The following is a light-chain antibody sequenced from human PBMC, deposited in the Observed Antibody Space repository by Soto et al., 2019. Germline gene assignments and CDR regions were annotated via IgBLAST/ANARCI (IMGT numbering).Light chain of an antibody. J-gene: IGKJ1*01. Sequence: EIVLTQSPGTLSLSPGERATLSCRASQSVSNNYLAWYQQKPGQAPRLLIYGASNRATGIPDRFSGSGSGTYFTLTISRLEPEDVAVYYCQHDGSSGTFGQGTKVEIK. CDR1: QSVSNNY. CDR3: QHDGSSGT. V-gene: IGKV3-20*01. CDR2: GAS.